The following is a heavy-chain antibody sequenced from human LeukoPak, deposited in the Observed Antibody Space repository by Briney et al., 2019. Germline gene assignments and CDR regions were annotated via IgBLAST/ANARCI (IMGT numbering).Heavy chain of an antibody. CDR2: IYYSGST. CDR1: GGSVSSGTYY. D-gene: IGHD2-8*01. J-gene: IGHJ3*02. V-gene: IGHV4-61*01. Sequence: SETLSLTCTVSGGSVSSGTYYWSWIRQPPGKGLEWIGYIYYSGSTHYNPSLKSRVTISVDTSKNQCSLKLSSVTTADTAVYYCTRSTNLEAFDIWGQGTMVTVSS. CDR3: TRSTNLEAFDI.